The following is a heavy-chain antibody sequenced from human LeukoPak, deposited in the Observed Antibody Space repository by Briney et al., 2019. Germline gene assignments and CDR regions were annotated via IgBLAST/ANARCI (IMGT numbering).Heavy chain of an antibody. D-gene: IGHD2-8*01. CDR2: IYPGDSDT. CDR3: ARYIKYAMNNWFDP. CDR1: GYSFTSYW. Sequence: GESLKISCKGSGYSFTSYWVGWVRQMPGKGLEWMGIIYPGDSDTRYSPSFQGRVTISADKSISTAYLQWSTLKASDTAMYYCARYIKYAMNNWFDPWGQGTLVTVSS. V-gene: IGHV5-51*01. J-gene: IGHJ5*02.